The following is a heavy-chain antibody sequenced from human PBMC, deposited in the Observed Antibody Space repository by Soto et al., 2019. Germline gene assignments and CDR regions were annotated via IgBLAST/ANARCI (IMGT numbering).Heavy chain of an antibody. D-gene: IGHD3-10*01. CDR1: GGSISSGDFC. CDR2: IYYSGST. CDR3: ARAGGVRSNWVDP. Sequence: QVQLQESGPGLVKPSQTLSLTCTVSGGSISSGDFCWSWIRQPPGKGLEWIGYIYYSGSTYYNPSLPGTVTISVDTSKNQFSLNLSSVTAADTAVYYCARAGGVRSNWVDPWGQGTLVTVSS. V-gene: IGHV4-30-4*01. J-gene: IGHJ5*02.